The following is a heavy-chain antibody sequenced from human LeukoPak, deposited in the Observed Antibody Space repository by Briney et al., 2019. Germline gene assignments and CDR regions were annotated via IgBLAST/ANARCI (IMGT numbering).Heavy chain of an antibody. V-gene: IGHV3-48*03. Sequence: PGGSLRLSCAASGFTFSSYEMNWVRQAPGKGLEWVSYISSGGRTPYYADSVKGRFTISRDNAKNSLYLQMNSLRADDTAIYYCARDPVGSGSGSCFDYWGQGTLVTVSS. D-gene: IGHD3-10*01. CDR1: GFTFSSYE. CDR2: ISSGGRTP. CDR3: ARDPVGSGSGSCFDY. J-gene: IGHJ4*02.